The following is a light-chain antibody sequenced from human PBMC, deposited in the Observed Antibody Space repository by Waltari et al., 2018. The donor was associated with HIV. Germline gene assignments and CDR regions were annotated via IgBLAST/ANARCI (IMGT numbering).Light chain of an antibody. Sequence: SYELTQPPSVSVSPGQTARIICSGEALPKQYAFWYQQKPGQAPGVVIYKDNGRTSGIPERFSGSSSGTTVTLTISGVQADDEADYYCQSADSSGTYWVFGGGTKLTVL. CDR2: KDN. CDR3: QSADSSGTYWV. V-gene: IGLV3-25*03. CDR1: ALPKQY. J-gene: IGLJ3*02.